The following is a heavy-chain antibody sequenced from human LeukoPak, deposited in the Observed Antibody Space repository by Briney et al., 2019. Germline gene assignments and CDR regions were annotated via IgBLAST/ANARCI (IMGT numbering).Heavy chain of an antibody. CDR1: GGSVSSGSYY. V-gene: IGHV4-61*01. Sequence: SETLSLTCTVSGGSVSSGSYYWSWIRQPPGKGLEWIGYIYYSGSTNYNPSLKSRVTISVDTSKNQFSLKLSSVTAADTAVYYCARYAGSSWHNPYWGRGTLVTVSS. CDR3: ARYAGSSWHNPY. J-gene: IGHJ4*02. CDR2: IYYSGST. D-gene: IGHD6-13*01.